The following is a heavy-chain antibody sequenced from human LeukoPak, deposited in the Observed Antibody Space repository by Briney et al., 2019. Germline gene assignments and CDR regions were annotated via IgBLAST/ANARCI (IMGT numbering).Heavy chain of an antibody. CDR1: GFTFSSYW. D-gene: IGHD5-12*01. CDR2: INSDGSRT. V-gene: IGHV3-74*01. J-gene: IGHJ4*02. Sequence: QPGGSLRLSCAASGFTFSSYWMYWVRHAPGKGLVWVSRINSDGSRTNYADSVKGRFTISRDNAKNTLYLQMNSLRAEDTAVYYCARRGYSAYDFWGQGTLVTVSS. CDR3: ARRGYSAYDF.